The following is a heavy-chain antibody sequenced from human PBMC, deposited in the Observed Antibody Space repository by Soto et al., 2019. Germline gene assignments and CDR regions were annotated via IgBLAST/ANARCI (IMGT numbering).Heavy chain of an antibody. Sequence: QVQLVQSGAEVKKPGASVKVSCKASGYTFTNYDINWVRQATGQGLEWMGWMNPNSGNTGYAQKFQGRVSMHRNTSISTAYMELSSLRSEDTAVYYCARGYYYGSGSSPDYWGQGTLVTVSS. V-gene: IGHV1-8*01. CDR2: MNPNSGNT. CDR1: GYTFTNYD. CDR3: ARGYYYGSGSSPDY. D-gene: IGHD3-10*01. J-gene: IGHJ4*02.